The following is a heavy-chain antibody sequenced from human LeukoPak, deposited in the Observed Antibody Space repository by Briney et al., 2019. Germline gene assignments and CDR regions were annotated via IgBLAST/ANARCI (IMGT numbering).Heavy chain of an antibody. CDR3: ANVGSSPVW. CDR1: GFTFNNYA. CDR2: ISGGGVST. J-gene: IGHJ4*02. Sequence: TRGSLRLSCAASGFTFNNYAMSWVRQAPGKGLEWVSAISGGGVSTYYADSVKGRFSVSRDNSKNTLYLQMNSLRAEDTAVYYCANVGSSPVWWGQGTLVTVSS. D-gene: IGHD2-15*01. V-gene: IGHV3-23*01.